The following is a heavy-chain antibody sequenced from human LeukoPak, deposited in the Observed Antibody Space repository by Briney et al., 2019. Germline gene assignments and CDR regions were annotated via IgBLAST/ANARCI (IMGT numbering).Heavy chain of an antibody. CDR3: AREGPIAFDI. J-gene: IGHJ3*02. Sequence: GATVKLSCRASGYTFTSYGVRWVRQAPGRGLEWMGWISAYNGNTNYAQKLQGRVTMTTDTSTSTAYLELRSLRSDDTAVYYGAREGPIAFDIWGEGTMVTVSS. CDR2: ISAYNGNT. CDR1: GYTFTSYG. V-gene: IGHV1-18*01.